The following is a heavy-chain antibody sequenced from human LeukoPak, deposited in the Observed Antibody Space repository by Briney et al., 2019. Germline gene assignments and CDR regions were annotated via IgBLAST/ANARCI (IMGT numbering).Heavy chain of an antibody. CDR2: ISGSGGST. CDR3: AKDPSMAAVVTVYYMDV. J-gene: IGHJ6*03. D-gene: IGHD6-13*01. V-gene: IGHV3-23*01. CDR1: GFTFSSYG. Sequence: PGGSLRLSCAASGFTFSSYGMSWVRQAPGKGLEWVSAISGSGGSTYYADSVKGRFTISRDNSKNTLYLQMNSLRAEDTAVYYCAKDPSMAAVVTVYYMDVWGKGTTVTVSS.